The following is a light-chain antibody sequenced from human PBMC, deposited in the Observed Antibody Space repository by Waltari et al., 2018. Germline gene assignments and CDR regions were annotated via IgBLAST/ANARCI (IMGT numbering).Light chain of an antibody. J-gene: IGKJ5*01. Sequence: DIQVTQSPSSLSASVGDRVTITCRASQTISNSLDWYQQKPGKAPKLLIYGSFILQSGVPSRFSGSGSGTDFTLTISSLQPEDFATYYCQQSSSSPITFGQGTRLEIK. CDR3: QQSSSSPIT. CDR1: QTISNS. CDR2: GSF. V-gene: IGKV1-39*01.